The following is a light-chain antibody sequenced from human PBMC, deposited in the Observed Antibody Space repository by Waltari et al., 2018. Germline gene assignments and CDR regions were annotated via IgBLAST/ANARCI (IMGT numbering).Light chain of an antibody. CDR2: DVS. V-gene: IGLV2-11*01. CDR3: CSYTVSNTLL. Sequence: QSALTQPRSVSGSPGQSVTISCTGTSSDVVPYKSVSWHQQPPGQAPKLIIFDVSKRPSGVPDRFSGSKSGDTASLTISGLQAEDEADYYCCSYTVSNTLLFGGGTKLTVL. J-gene: IGLJ3*02. CDR1: SSDVVPYKS.